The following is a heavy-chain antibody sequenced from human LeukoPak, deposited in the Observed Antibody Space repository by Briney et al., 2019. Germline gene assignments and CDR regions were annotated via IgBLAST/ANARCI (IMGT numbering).Heavy chain of an antibody. CDR2: ILYDGSNK. D-gene: IGHD3-22*01. CDR3: ARLLNPYQYDSSGYLTFVY. CDR1: GFTFSNYA. J-gene: IGHJ4*02. V-gene: IGHV3-33*01. Sequence: GRSLRLSCAASGFTFSNYAMHWVRQAPGMGLEWWAVILYDGSNKYYADSVKGRFTISRDNSNNTLYLQINRLRAADTAVYYCARLLNPYQYDSSGYLTFVYWGERTLVTVSS.